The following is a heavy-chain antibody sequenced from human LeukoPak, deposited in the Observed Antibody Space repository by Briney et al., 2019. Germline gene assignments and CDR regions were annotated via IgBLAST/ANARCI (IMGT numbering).Heavy chain of an antibody. D-gene: IGHD7-27*01. Sequence: SETLSLTCTVSGGSITSYYWSWIRQPPGKGLEWIGYIYYSGSGSTSYNPSLKSRVTISVDTSKNQFPLKLSSVTAADTAVYYCARALGRYDAFDIWGQGTMVTVSS. CDR3: ARALGRYDAFDI. CDR2: IYYSGSGST. CDR1: GGSITSYY. V-gene: IGHV4-59*01. J-gene: IGHJ3*02.